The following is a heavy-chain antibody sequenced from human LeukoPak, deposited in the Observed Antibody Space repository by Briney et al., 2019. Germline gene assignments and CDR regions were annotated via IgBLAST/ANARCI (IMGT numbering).Heavy chain of an antibody. D-gene: IGHD3-10*01. CDR2: IYYSGST. CDR3: ARYQRDMVRGVIFDY. V-gene: IGHV4-59*01. CDR1: GGSISSYY. J-gene: IGHJ4*02. Sequence: PSETLPLTCTVSGGSISSYYWSWIWQPPGKGLEWLGYIYYSGSTNYNPSLKSRVTISVDTSKNQFSLKLSSVTAADTAVYYCARYQRDMVRGVIFDYWGQGTLVTVSS.